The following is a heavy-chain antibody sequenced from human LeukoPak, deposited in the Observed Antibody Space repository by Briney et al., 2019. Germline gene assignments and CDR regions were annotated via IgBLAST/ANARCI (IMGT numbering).Heavy chain of an antibody. CDR1: GGTFSSYA. CDR3: ARDNGELGYCSSTSCLPLYYYYMDV. Sequence: GASVKVSCKASGGTFSSYAISWVRQAPGQGLEWMGGIIPIFGTANYAQKFQGRVTITADESTSTAYMELSSLRSEDTAVYYCARDNGELGYCSSTSCLPLYYYYMDVWGKGTTVTVSS. D-gene: IGHD2-2*01. V-gene: IGHV1-69*13. J-gene: IGHJ6*03. CDR2: IIPIFGTA.